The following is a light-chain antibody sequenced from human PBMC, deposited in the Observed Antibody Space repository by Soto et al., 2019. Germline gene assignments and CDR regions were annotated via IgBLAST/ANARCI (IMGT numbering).Light chain of an antibody. CDR3: QQYGSSPRT. V-gene: IGKV3-20*01. CDR1: QSVGSTY. Sequence: EIVLTQSPGTLSLSPGERATLSCRASQSVGSTYLAWYQQKPGQAPRLLIYGSSTRATGIPDRFSGSESGTDFTLTISRLEPEDFAMYYCQQYGSSPRTFGPGTRVDIK. CDR2: GSS. J-gene: IGKJ3*01.